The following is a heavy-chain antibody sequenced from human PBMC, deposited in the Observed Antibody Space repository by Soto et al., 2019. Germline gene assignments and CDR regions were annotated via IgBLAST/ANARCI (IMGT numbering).Heavy chain of an antibody. Sequence: QVQLVESGGGVVQPGRSQRLSCAASGFSFSDYGMHWVRQPPGKGLEWVAYTSYDGSKTYYADSVIGRFTISRDNSKNTLLLQMNSLRPEDTAMYYCAKTRTIFGVVSRHYFDYWGQGTLVTVSS. CDR1: GFSFSDYG. D-gene: IGHD3-3*01. CDR2: TSYDGSKT. J-gene: IGHJ4*02. CDR3: AKTRTIFGVVSRHYFDY. V-gene: IGHV3-30*18.